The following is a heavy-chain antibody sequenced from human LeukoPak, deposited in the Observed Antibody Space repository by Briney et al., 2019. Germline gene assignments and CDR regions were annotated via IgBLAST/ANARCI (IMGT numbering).Heavy chain of an antibody. CDR1: GGSISRSSYY. V-gene: IGHV4-39*07. Sequence: PSETLSLTCTVSGGSISRSSYYWGWIRQPPGKGLEWIGSIYYSGSTYYNSSLKSRVAISVDTSNNQFSLKLSSVTAADTAVYYCARDGSRGDDGFDIRGQGTMVTVSS. CDR3: ARDGSRGDDGFDI. CDR2: IYYSGST. D-gene: IGHD5-12*01. J-gene: IGHJ3*02.